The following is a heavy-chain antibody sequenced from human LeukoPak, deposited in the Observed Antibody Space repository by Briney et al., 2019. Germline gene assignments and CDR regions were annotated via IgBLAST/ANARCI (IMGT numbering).Heavy chain of an antibody. V-gene: IGHV4-34*01. CDR3: ARAYGSGSGLDP. Sequence: ASETLSLTCAVYGGFFSGYYWTWIRQPPGKGLEWIGEINHSGGTNYNPSLKSRVTISVDTSKNQFSLMLSSVAAADTAVYYCARAYGSGSGLDPWGQGTLVTVSS. D-gene: IGHD3-10*01. CDR2: INHSGGT. J-gene: IGHJ5*02. CDR1: GGFFSGYY.